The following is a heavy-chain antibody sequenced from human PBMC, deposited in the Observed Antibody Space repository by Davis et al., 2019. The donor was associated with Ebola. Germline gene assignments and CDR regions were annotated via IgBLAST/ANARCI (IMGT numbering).Heavy chain of an antibody. J-gene: IGHJ6*03. V-gene: IGHV4-4*02. CDR2: IYHSGST. CDR3: ASYPHYPTQLLWFGATRPHYYYYYMDV. Sequence: PSETLSLTCAVSGGSISSSNWWSWVRQPPGKGLEWIGEIYHSGSTNYNPSLKSRVTISVDKSKNQFSLKLSSVTAADTAVYYCASYPHYPTQLLWFGATRPHYYYYYMDVWGKGTTVTVSS. D-gene: IGHD3-10*01. CDR1: GGSISSSNW.